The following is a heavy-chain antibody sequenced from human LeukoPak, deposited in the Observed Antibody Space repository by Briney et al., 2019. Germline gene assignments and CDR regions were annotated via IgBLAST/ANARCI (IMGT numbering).Heavy chain of an antibody. Sequence: SETLSLTCTVSGGSISSYYWSWIRQPAGKGLEWIGRIYTSGSTNYNPSLKSRVTMSVDTSKNQFSLKLSSVTAADTAVYYCARGFTMVRGVIISPGFDYWGQGTLVTVSS. CDR3: ARGFTMVRGVIISPGFDY. CDR2: IYTSGST. CDR1: GGSISSYY. D-gene: IGHD3-10*01. J-gene: IGHJ4*02. V-gene: IGHV4-4*07.